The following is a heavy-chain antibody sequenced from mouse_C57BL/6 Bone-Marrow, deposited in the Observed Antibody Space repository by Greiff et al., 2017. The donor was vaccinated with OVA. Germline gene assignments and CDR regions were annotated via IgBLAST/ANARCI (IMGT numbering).Heavy chain of an antibody. D-gene: IGHD1-1*01. V-gene: IGHV1-18*01. CDR1: GYTFTDYN. CDR2: INPNNGGT. CDR3: ARLVYYYGSSLWYFDV. J-gene: IGHJ1*03. Sequence: EVQLQQSGPELVKPGASVKIPCKASGYTFTDYNMDWVKQSHGKSLEWIGDINPNNGGTIYNQKFKGKATLTVDKSSSTAYMELRSLTSEDTAVYYCARLVYYYGSSLWYFDVWGTGTTVTVSS.